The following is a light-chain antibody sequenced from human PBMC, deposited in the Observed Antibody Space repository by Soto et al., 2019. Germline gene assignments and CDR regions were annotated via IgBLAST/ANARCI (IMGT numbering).Light chain of an antibody. CDR2: AAS. CDR3: QQSYSTLWT. V-gene: IGKV1-39*01. J-gene: IGKJ1*01. Sequence: DIQMTQSPSSLSASVGDRVTITCRASQSISSYLNCYQQKPGKAPKLLIYAASSLQSGVPSRFSGSGAGTDFTLTISSLQPEDFATYYCQQSYSTLWTFGQGTQVEIK. CDR1: QSISSY.